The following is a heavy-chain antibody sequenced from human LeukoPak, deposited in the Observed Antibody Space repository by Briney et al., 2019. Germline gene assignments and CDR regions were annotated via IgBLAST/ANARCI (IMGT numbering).Heavy chain of an antibody. V-gene: IGHV3-33*01. CDR1: GFTFSSYG. CDR2: IWYDGSNK. D-gene: IGHD6-13*01. Sequence: GGSLRLSCAASGFTFSSYGMHWVRQAPGKGLEWVAVIWYDGSNKYYADSVKGRFTISRDNSKNTLYLQMNSLRAEDTAVYYCARQFRRRYSSSWGGFDPWGQGTLVTVSS. CDR3: ARQFRRRYSSSWGGFDP. J-gene: IGHJ5*02.